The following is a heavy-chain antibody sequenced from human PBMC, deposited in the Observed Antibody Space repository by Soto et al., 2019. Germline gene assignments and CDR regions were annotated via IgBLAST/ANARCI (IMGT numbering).Heavy chain of an antibody. CDR3: AREPNESFQLDF. Sequence: QVHLVQSGAEVKKPGASVKVSCMASGYTFTNYYIHWFRQAPGQGLEWLGILRPRTGDTAYAQRFQGRVTMTTDTSTGTVYMELANLRSDDTDLYYCAREPNESFQLDFWGQGTQVTVSS. CDR1: GYTFTNYY. J-gene: IGHJ4*02. CDR2: LRPRTGDT. V-gene: IGHV1-46*01.